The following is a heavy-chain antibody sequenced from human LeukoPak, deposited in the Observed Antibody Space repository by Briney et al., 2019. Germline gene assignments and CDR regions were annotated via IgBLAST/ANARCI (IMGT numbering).Heavy chain of an antibody. CDR2: ISAYNGNR. CDR1: GYSFTSYG. D-gene: IGHD3-10*01. CDR3: ARDRVDYYGSGSYFIDY. Sequence: ASVKVSCKASGYSFTSYGVSWVRQAPGQGLEWMGWISAYNGNRNYPQKFQGRVTMTTDTSTSTAYMELRSLRSDDTAVYYCARDRVDYYGSGSYFIDYWGQGTLVTVSS. J-gene: IGHJ4*02. V-gene: IGHV1-18*01.